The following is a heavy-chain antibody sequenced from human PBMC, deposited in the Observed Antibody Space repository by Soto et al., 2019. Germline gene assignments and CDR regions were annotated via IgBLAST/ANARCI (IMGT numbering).Heavy chain of an antibody. J-gene: IGHJ4*02. CDR2: ISAYNANT. CDR3: ARDQLGATGDY. D-gene: IGHD1-26*01. V-gene: IGHV1-18*01. Sequence: GASVKVSCKASGYTFTSYGISWVRQAPGQGLEWMGWISAYNANTNYAQKLQGRVTMTTDTSTSTSYMELRSLRSDDTAVYFCARDQLGATGDYWGQGTLVTVSS. CDR1: GYTFTSYG.